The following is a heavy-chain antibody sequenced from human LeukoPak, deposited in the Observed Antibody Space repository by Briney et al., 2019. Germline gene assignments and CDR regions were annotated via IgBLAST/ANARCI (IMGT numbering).Heavy chain of an antibody. CDR3: ARGASPKDAVFFDY. CDR1: GASITSGSYY. D-gene: IGHD3-16*01. J-gene: IGHJ4*02. V-gene: IGHV4-61*02. CDR2: VHSSGDI. Sequence: SETLSLTCSVSGASITSGSYYWGWIRQSAGKGLEWIGRVHSSGDIYHNAAFRSRAAVSGDASKNQFSLQLNSVTAADMAVYYCARGASPKDAVFFDYWGQGALITVSS.